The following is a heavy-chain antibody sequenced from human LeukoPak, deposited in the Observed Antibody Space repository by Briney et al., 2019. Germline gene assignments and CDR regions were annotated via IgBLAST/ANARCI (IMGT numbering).Heavy chain of an antibody. Sequence: GGSLTLSCAASGFSVSTKYMNWVRQARGKGLQWVSIIYSGADTYYADSVKGRFTISRDTSKNTLFLHMNNLRVEDTAVYFCARVGDHYHWYLDLWGRGTLVSVSS. D-gene: IGHD3-10*01. CDR3: ARVGDHYHWYLDL. CDR1: GFSVSTKY. V-gene: IGHV3-53*01. CDR2: IYSGADT. J-gene: IGHJ2*01.